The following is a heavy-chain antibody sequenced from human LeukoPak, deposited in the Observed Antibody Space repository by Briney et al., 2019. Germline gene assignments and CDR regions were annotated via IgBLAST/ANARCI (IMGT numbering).Heavy chain of an antibody. CDR2: IYYSGST. CDR3: ATESPVRGWFDP. V-gene: IGHV4-39*05. CDR1: GGSIRSSSYY. Sequence: SETPSLTCTVSGGSIRSSSYYWGWIRQPPGKGLEWIESIYYSGSTYYNPSLKSRVTISVDTSKNQFSLKLSSVTAADTAVYYCATESPVRGWFDPWGQGTLVTVSS. J-gene: IGHJ5*02.